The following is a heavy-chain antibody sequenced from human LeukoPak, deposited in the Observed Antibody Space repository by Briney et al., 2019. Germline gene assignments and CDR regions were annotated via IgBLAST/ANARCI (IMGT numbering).Heavy chain of an antibody. CDR2: IKDDGSEK. CDR1: GFTFSSYW. J-gene: IGHJ4*02. CDR3: ARARSDY. D-gene: IGHD1-14*01. Sequence: PGGSLRLSCVGSGFTFSSYWMTWVRQAPGKGLEWVANIKDDGSEKYSVDSVKGRFTISRDNAKNSLYLQMSSLRAEDTAVYYCARARSDYWGQGTLVTVSS. V-gene: IGHV3-7*04.